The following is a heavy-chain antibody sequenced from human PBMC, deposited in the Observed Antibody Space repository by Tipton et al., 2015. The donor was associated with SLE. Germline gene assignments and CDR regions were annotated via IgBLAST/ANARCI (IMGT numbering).Heavy chain of an antibody. Sequence: SLRLSCAASGHTFSRYAMSWVRQAPGKGLEWVSAISGSGGSTYYADSVKGRFTISRDNSKNTLYLQMNSLRAEDTAVYYCAKGRSGVVGVVDYWGQGTLVTVSS. J-gene: IGHJ4*02. CDR2: ISGSGGST. D-gene: IGHD3-3*01. V-gene: IGHV3-23*01. CDR1: GHTFSRYA. CDR3: AKGRSGVVGVVDY.